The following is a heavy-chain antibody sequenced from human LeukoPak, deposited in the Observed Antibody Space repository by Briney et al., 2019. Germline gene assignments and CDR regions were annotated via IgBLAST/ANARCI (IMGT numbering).Heavy chain of an antibody. CDR1: GGSFSGYY. J-gene: IGHJ4*02. Sequence: SETLSLTCAVYGGSFSGYYWSWIRQPPGKGLERIGEINHSGSTNYNPSLKSRVTISVDTSKNQFSLKLSSVTAADTAVYYCARGTTVVFNFDYWGQGTLVTVSS. V-gene: IGHV4-34*01. D-gene: IGHD4-23*01. CDR3: ARGTTVVFNFDY. CDR2: INHSGST.